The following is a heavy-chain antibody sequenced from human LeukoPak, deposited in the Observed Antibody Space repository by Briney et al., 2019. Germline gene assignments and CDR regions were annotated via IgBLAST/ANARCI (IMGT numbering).Heavy chain of an antibody. J-gene: IGHJ4*02. CDR1: GYTFTSYG. Sequence: ASVKVSCKASGYTFTSYGTSWVRQAPGQGLEWMGWISAYNGNTNCAQKLQGRVTTTTDTSTSTAYMELRSLRSDDTAVYYCARELRYCSSTSCSYFDYWGQGTLVTVSS. V-gene: IGHV1-18*01. D-gene: IGHD2-2*01. CDR2: ISAYNGNT. CDR3: ARELRYCSSTSCSYFDY.